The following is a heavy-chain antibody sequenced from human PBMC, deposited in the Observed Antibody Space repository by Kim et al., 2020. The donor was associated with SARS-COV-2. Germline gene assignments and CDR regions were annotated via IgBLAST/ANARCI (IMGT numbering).Heavy chain of an antibody. D-gene: IGHD6-19*01. Sequence: ASVKVSCKAAGYSFTSYSMHWVRQAPGQRLEWMGWINAANGKTKYSQMFQGRVAMTRDTSASTPYMELSSLKSDDTAIYFCVRWGAKEYRSGYLDHGVDVCGQETPVTVSS. V-gene: IGHV1-3*01. CDR3: VRWGAKEYRSGYLDHGVDV. CDR1: GYSFTSYS. CDR2: INAANGKT. J-gene: IGHJ6*02.